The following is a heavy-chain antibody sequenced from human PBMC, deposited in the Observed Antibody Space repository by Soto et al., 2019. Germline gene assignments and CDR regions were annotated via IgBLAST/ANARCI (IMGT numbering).Heavy chain of an antibody. CDR3: AVGGLYSSGYFLMDV. Sequence: PSETLSLTCTVSGGSISSYYWSWIRQPAGKGLEGIGHIYTSGSTNYNPSLKSRVTMSIDTSKNQFSLKRSSTTAADKAAYYCAVGGLYSSGYFLMDVWGQGTTV. CDR2: IYTSGST. D-gene: IGHD3-22*01. V-gene: IGHV4-4*07. CDR1: GGSISSYY. J-gene: IGHJ6*02.